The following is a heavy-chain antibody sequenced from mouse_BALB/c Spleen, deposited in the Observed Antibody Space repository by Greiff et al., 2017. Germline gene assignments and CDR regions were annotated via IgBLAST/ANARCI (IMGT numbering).Heavy chain of an antibody. CDR3: ARDALYYYGSRGSYAMDY. CDR2: ISDGGSYT. D-gene: IGHD1-1*01. Sequence: EVKLQESGGGLVKPGGSLKLSCAASGFTFSDYYMYWVRQTPEKRLEWVATISDGGSYTYYPDSVKGRFTISRDNAKNNLYLQMSSLKSEDTAMYYCARDALYYYGSRGSYAMDYWGQGTSVTVSS. J-gene: IGHJ4*01. CDR1: GFTFSDYY. V-gene: IGHV5-4*02.